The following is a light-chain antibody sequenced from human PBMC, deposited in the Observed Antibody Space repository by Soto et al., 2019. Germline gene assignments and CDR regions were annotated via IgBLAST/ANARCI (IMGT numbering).Light chain of an antibody. V-gene: IGKV1-5*01. Sequence: DIQMTQSPPTLPASVGDRVTITCRASQSISSWLAWYQQKPGKAPKLLIYDASSLESGVPSRFSGSGSGTEFTRTISSLQPDDFASYYCQQYNSYLYTFGQGTKLEIK. J-gene: IGKJ2*01. CDR1: QSISSW. CDR3: QQYNSYLYT. CDR2: DAS.